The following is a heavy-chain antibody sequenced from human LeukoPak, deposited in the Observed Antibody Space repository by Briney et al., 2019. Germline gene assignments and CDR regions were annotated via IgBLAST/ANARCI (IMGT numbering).Heavy chain of an antibody. Sequence: SVKVSCKTSGYTFTNYGISWVRKAPGQGLEWMGWVSTSNPHTNYAPKFRGRVIMTIDTSTTTAYLEMRSLTSDDTAVYYCARDRFLWGLGNWFDLWGQGTLVTVTS. CDR1: GYTFTNYG. D-gene: IGHD3-3*01. CDR2: VSTSNPHT. J-gene: IGHJ5*02. V-gene: IGHV1-18*01. CDR3: ARDRFLWGLGNWFDL.